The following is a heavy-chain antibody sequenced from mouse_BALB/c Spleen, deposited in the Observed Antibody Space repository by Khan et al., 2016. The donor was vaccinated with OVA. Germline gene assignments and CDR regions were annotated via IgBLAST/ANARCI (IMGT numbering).Heavy chain of an antibody. J-gene: IGHJ3*01. Sequence: VQLKESGPDLVKPGASVKLSCKASGYSFTLYYMSWVKQSHGKSLEWIGRVNPNTDNINYNQEFKGKAILTVDKSSNTAYMELRSLTSEDSAVYFCARGYDFFAYWGQGTVVTVSA. D-gene: IGHD2-14*01. CDR1: GYSFTLYY. CDR3: ARGYDFFAY. CDR2: VNPNTDNI. V-gene: IGHV1-26*01.